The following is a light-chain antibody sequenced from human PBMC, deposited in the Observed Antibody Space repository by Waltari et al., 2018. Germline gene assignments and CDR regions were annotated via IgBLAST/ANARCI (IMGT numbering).Light chain of an antibody. V-gene: IGLV3-9*01. J-gene: IGLJ2*01. Sequence: SYELTQPLSVSVALGQTARMTCGGNNIGSKNVQWYQQKPGQAPVLVIYRDSNRPSGIPERFSGSNSGNTATLTISRAQAGDEADFYCQVWDSNTAVFGGGTKLTVL. CDR3: QVWDSNTAV. CDR1: NIGSKN. CDR2: RDS.